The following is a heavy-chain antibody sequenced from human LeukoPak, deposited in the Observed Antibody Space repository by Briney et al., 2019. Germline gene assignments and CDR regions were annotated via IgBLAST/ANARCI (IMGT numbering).Heavy chain of an antibody. J-gene: IGHJ4*02. CDR3: ARGGVYSGSYMTTFDY. V-gene: IGHV4-38-2*02. CDR2: IYHSGST. Sequence: SETLSLTCTVSGYSISSGYYWGWIRQPPGKGLEWIGSIYHSGSTYYNPSLKSRVTISVDTSKNQFSLKLSSVTAADTAVYYCARGGVYSGSYMTTFDYWGQGTLVTVSS. CDR1: GYSISSGYY. D-gene: IGHD1-26*01.